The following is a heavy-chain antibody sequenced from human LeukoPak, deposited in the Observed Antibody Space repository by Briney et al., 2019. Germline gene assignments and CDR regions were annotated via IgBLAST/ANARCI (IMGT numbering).Heavy chain of an antibody. V-gene: IGHV3-21*01. D-gene: IGHD4-17*01. CDR2: IRSKSYNI. CDR1: DFTFSLYT. CDR3: ARGAYGDYVNDAFDI. Sequence: GGSLRLSCVVSDFTFSLYTMNWVRQAPGKGLELVSSIRSKSYNIFYADSVKGRFTISRDDAKNSLYLQMNSLRAEDTAVYYCARGAYGDYVNDAFDIWGQGTVVTVSS. J-gene: IGHJ3*02.